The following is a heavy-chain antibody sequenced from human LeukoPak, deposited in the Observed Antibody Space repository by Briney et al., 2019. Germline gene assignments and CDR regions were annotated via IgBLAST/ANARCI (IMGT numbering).Heavy chain of an antibody. Sequence: GGSLRLSCAASGFTFSSYAMHWVRQAPGKGLEYVSAISSNGGSTYYASSVKGRFTISRDNSKNTLYLQMNSLRAEDTAVYYCAKMREAGIFDYWGQGTLVTVSS. V-gene: IGHV3-64*01. CDR3: AKMREAGIFDY. CDR1: GFTFSSYA. D-gene: IGHD1-1*01. CDR2: ISSNGGST. J-gene: IGHJ4*02.